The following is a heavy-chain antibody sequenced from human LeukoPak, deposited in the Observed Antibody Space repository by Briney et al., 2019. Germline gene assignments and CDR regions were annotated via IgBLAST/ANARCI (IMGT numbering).Heavy chain of an antibody. CDR3: ARLRSTYWYFDL. V-gene: IGHV4-4*07. CDR2: IYTSGTT. Sequence: SETLSLTCTVSGGSISIYYWSWNRQPAGKGLEWIGRIYTSGTTHYNPSLKSRVTMSVDTSKNQFSLKLSSVTAADTAVYYCARLRSTYWYFDLWGRGTLVTVSS. J-gene: IGHJ2*01. D-gene: IGHD4-17*01. CDR1: GGSISIYY.